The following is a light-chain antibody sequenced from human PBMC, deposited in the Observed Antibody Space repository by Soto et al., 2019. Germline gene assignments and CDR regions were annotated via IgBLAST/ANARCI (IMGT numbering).Light chain of an antibody. CDR3: SSYAGTHVV. CDR1: SSDVGGYNY. CDR2: EVS. V-gene: IGLV2-8*01. J-gene: IGLJ2*01. Sequence: QSVLTQPPSASGSPGQSVTISCTGTSSDVGGYNYVSWYRQHPGKAPKLMIYEVSKRPSGVPDRFSGSKSGNTASLTVSGLQAEDDADYYCSSYAGTHVVFGGGTKLTVL.